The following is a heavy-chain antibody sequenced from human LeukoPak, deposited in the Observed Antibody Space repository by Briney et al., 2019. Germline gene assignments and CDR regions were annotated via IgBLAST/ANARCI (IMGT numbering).Heavy chain of an antibody. V-gene: IGHV3-21*01. CDR3: ARDGPQAYYYDGSGGSFDI. J-gene: IGHJ3*02. CDR2: ISSSSSYI. CDR1: GFTFSSYS. D-gene: IGHD3-22*01. Sequence: PGGSLRLSCAASGFTFSSYSMNWVRQAPGKGLEWVSSISSSSSYIYYADSVKGRFTISRDNAKNSLYLQMNSLRAEDTAVYYCARDGPQAYYYDGSGGSFDIWGQGTMVTVSS.